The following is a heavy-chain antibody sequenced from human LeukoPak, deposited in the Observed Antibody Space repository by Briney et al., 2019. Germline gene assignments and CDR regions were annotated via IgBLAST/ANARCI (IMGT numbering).Heavy chain of an antibody. J-gene: IGHJ4*02. V-gene: IGHV4-59*08. Sequence: SETLSLTCTVSGGSISGYYWNWSRQPPGKGVEWIGNLYYMRGAWYKSSLKSRVTTSVDTSKNQFSLKLSSVTAADTAVYYCARAYDRSGYQAVGFDYWGQGTLVTVSS. D-gene: IGHD3-22*01. CDR3: ARAYDRSGYQAVGFDY. CDR1: GGSISGYY. CDR2: LYYMRGA.